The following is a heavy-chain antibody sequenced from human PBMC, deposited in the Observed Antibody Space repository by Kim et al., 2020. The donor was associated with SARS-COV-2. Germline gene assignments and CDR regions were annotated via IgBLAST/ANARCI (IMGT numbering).Heavy chain of an antibody. J-gene: IGHJ4*02. CDR3: ARDWGGSYWYYFDY. Sequence: PSLKSRVTISVDTSKNQFSLKLSSVTAADTAVYYCARDWGGSYWYYFDYWGQGTLVTVSS. D-gene: IGHD1-26*01. V-gene: IGHV4-31*02.